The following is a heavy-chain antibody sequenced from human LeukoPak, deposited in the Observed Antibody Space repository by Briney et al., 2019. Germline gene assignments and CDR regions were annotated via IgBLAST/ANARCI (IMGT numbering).Heavy chain of an antibody. J-gene: IGHJ3*02. D-gene: IGHD4-23*01. V-gene: IGHV3-30*02. CDR2: IRYDGSNK. CDR1: GFTFSNYW. CDR3: AGGGNRFPTFDAFDI. Sequence: GGSLRLSCAASGFTFSNYWMSWVRQAPGKGLEWVAFIRYDGSNKYYADSVKGRFTISRDNSKNTLYLQMNSLRAEDTAVYYCAGGGNRFPTFDAFDIWGQGTMVTVSS.